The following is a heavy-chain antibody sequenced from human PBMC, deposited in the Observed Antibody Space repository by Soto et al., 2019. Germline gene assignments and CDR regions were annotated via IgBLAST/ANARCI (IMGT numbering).Heavy chain of an antibody. Sequence: QGQLVQSGAEVRKPGSSVKVSCKASGGAFSRHAISWVRQAPGQGLEWMGGIIPIFGTANHAQKFQGRVTIIADQSTNTVYMELSSLRSEDTAMYYCARGWGYDSNDYYYAYWGQGTLVIVSS. D-gene: IGHD3-22*01. CDR2: IIPIFGTA. V-gene: IGHV1-69*01. J-gene: IGHJ4*02. CDR3: ARGWGYDSNDYYYAY. CDR1: GGAFSRHA.